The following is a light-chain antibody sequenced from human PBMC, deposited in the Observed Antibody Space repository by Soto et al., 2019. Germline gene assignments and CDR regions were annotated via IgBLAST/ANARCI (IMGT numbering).Light chain of an antibody. J-gene: IGLJ2*01. CDR2: EVS. V-gene: IGLV2-8*01. CDR3: SSYAGSNNLV. CDR1: SSDVGGYNY. Sequence: QYALTQPPSASGSPGQSVTLSCTGTSSDVGGYNYVSWYQQHPGKAPKLMIYEVSKRPSGVPDRFSGSKSGNTASLTVSGLQAEDEADYYCSSYAGSNNLVFGGGTKLTVL.